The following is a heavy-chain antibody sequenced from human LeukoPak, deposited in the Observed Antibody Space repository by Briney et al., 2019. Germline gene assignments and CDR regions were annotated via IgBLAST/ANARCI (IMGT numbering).Heavy chain of an antibody. D-gene: IGHD6-19*01. CDR3: AKDGGSGWFLDY. CDR1: GFTFSNYG. Sequence: GGSLRLSCAASGFTFSNYGMHWVRQAPGKGLEWVAIISYDGSNKYYADSVKGRFTISRDNSKNTLYLQMNSLRAEDTAVYYCAKDGGSGWFLDYWGQGTLVTVSS. CDR2: ISYDGSNK. V-gene: IGHV3-30*18. J-gene: IGHJ4*02.